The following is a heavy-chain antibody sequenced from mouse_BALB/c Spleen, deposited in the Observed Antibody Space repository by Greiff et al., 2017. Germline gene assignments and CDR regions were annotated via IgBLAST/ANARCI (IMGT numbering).Heavy chain of an antibody. CDR2: IDPETGGT. D-gene: IGHD3-3*01. V-gene: IGHV1-15*01. J-gene: IGHJ4*01. CDR1: GYTFTDYE. CDR3: TRRGDPYAMDY. Sequence: SGAELVRPGASVTLSCKASGYTFTDYEMHWVKQTPVHGLEWIGAIDPETGGTAYNQKFKGKATLTADKSSSTAYMELRSLTSEDSAVYYCTRRGDPYAMDYWGQGTSVTVSS.